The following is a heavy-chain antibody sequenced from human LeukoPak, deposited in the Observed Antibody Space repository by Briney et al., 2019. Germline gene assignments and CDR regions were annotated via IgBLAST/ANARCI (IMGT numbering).Heavy chain of an antibody. CDR3: ARSRRGRPDAFDI. J-gene: IGHJ3*02. Sequence: SETLSLTCAVSGGSFSHYYWSWIRQPPGKGLAWIGEIIHSGSTNYNTSLKSRVATSVDTSKNQFSLNLNSVTAADTAVYYCARSRRGRPDAFDIWGQGTMVTVSS. V-gene: IGHV4-34*12. CDR2: IIHSGST. CDR1: GGSFSHYY. D-gene: IGHD3-10*01.